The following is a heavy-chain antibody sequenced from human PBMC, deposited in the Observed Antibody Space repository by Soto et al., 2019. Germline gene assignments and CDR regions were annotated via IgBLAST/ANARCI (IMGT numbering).Heavy chain of an antibody. Sequence: QVQLQQWGAGLLKPSETLSLTCAVYVGSFSGYYWSWIRQPPGKGLGWIGEINHSGSTNYNPSLKSRVTISVDTSKNQFSLKLSSVSASDTAVYYCARGGIVVVVAARRFDPWGQGTLVTVSS. J-gene: IGHJ5*02. CDR1: VGSFSGYY. CDR2: INHSGST. D-gene: IGHD2-15*01. V-gene: IGHV4-34*01. CDR3: ARGGIVVVVAARRFDP.